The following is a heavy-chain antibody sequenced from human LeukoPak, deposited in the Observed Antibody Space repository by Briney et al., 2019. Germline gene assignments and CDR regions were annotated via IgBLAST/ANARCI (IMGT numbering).Heavy chain of an antibody. CDR1: GYSISSGYY. J-gene: IGHJ3*02. Sequence: SETLSLTCTVSGYSISSGYYWGWIRQPPGKGLEWIGNIYYSGSTYDNSSLKSRDTIPVDTSKNQFSLRLSSVTAADTAVYYCARRTPILKNYDSDPIDAFDIWGQGTMVTVSS. CDR3: ARRTPILKNYDSDPIDAFDI. V-gene: IGHV4-38-2*02. D-gene: IGHD3-22*01. CDR2: IYYSGST.